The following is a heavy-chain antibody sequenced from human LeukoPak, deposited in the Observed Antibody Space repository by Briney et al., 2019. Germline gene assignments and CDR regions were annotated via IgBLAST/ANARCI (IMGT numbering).Heavy chain of an antibody. V-gene: IGHV3-30*02. J-gene: IGHJ4*02. CDR2: IRYDGSNE. CDR3: AKDYDGGYDVSYGFDY. Sequence: GGSLRLSCAAFGFTFSGYGMHWFRQAPGKGLEWVAFIRYDGSNEYYADSVKGRFTISRENSKNTLYLQMNSLRAEDTALYYCAKDYDGGYDVSYGFDYWGQGALVTVSS. CDR1: GFTFSGYG. D-gene: IGHD1-26*01.